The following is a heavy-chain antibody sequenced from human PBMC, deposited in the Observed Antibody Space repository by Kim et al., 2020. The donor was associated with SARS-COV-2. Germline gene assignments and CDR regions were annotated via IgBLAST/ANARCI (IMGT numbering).Heavy chain of an antibody. Sequence: GGSLRLSCAASGFTFSSYSMNWVRQAPGKGLEWVSSISSSSRYIYYADSVRGRFTISRDNAKNSLYLQMNSLRAEDTAVYYCARDPRDFWSGYYLLGYYYYMAVCGKGTTVTVSS. D-gene: IGHD3-3*01. CDR1: GFTFSSYS. CDR3: ARDPRDFWSGYYLLGYYYYMAV. V-gene: IGHV3-21*01. J-gene: IGHJ6*03. CDR2: ISSSSRYI.